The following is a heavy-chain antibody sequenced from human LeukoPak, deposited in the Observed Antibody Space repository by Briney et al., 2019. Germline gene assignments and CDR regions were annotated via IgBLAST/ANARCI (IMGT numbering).Heavy chain of an antibody. V-gene: IGHV3-23*01. CDR3: VKGGAPEYYGSGGY. CDR1: GFTFSSYG. D-gene: IGHD3-10*01. J-gene: IGHJ4*02. Sequence: GGTLRLSCAASGFTFSSYGMSWVRQAPGMGLEWVSAISGSGGSTYYADSVKGRFTISRDNSKNTLYLQMNSLRAEDTAVYYCVKGGAPEYYGSGGYWGQGTLVTVSS. CDR2: ISGSGGST.